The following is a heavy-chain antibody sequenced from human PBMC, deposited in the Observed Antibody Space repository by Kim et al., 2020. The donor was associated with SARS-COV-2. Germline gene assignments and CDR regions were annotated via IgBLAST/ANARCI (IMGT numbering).Heavy chain of an antibody. Sequence: NKADSYTTLYAVSVKGRFTISRDESKNSLYLQMNSLKTEDTAVYYCAKWDVWGQGTTVTVSS. J-gene: IGHJ6*02. V-gene: IGHV3-72*01. CDR3: AKWDV. CDR2: NKADSYTT.